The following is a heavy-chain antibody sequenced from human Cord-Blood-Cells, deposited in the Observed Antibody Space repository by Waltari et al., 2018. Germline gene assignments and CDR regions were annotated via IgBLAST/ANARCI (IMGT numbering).Heavy chain of an antibody. CDR1: GFTFSSHA. CDR2: ISYDGSNK. V-gene: IGHV3-30*04. D-gene: IGHD3-10*01. CDR3: ARGITMVRGVIDY. Sequence: QVQLVESGGGVVQPGRSLRLSCAASGFTFSSHAMHWVRQAPGKGLEWVAVISYDGSNKYYADSVKGRFTISRDNSKNTLYLQMNSLRAEDTAVYYCARGITMVRGVIDYWGQGTLVTVSS. J-gene: IGHJ4*02.